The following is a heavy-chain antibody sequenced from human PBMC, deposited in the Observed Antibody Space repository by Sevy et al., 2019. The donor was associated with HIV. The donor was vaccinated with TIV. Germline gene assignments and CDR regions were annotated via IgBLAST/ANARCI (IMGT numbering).Heavy chain of an antibody. Sequence: ASVKVSCKTSGYTFTAFYMHWVRQAPGQGLEWVGRINTYRGGTNYAQKFQGRVTMTRDTSTSTAYMELNGLMSDDTAVYYCEVTADIWGVWGQGTTVTVSS. CDR1: GYTFTAFY. CDR3: EVTADIWGV. D-gene: IGHD5-18*01. CDR2: INTYRGGT. V-gene: IGHV1-2*06. J-gene: IGHJ6*02.